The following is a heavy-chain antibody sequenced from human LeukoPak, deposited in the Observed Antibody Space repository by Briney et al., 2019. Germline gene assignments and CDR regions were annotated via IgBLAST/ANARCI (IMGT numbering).Heavy chain of an antibody. CDR2: ISYDGSNK. CDR3: AKDLKGARGYFDY. D-gene: IGHD1-26*01. J-gene: IGHJ4*02. Sequence: GGSLRLSCAASGFTFSSYGMHWVRQAPGKGLEWVAVISYDGSNKYYADSVKDRFTISRDNSKNTLYLQMDSLRAEDTAVYYCAKDLKGARGYFDYWGQGTLVTVSS. CDR1: GFTFSSYG. V-gene: IGHV3-30*18.